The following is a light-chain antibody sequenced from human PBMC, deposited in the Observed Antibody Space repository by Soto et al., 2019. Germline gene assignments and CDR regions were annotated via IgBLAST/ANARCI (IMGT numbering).Light chain of an antibody. Sequence: EIVLTQSPGTLSLSPGEGATLSCRASQSVSSSYLAWYQQKPGQAPRLLIYGASSRATGIPDRFSGSGSGTDFTLTINRLEPEDFAVYYCQQYASSPLTFGPGPKVDIK. CDR2: GAS. J-gene: IGKJ3*01. V-gene: IGKV3-20*01. CDR3: QQYASSPLT. CDR1: QSVSSSY.